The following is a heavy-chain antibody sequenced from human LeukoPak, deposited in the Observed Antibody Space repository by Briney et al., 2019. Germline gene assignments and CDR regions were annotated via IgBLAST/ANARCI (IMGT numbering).Heavy chain of an antibody. V-gene: IGHV4-59*01. CDR3: ARDPYYGSGSSWFDP. CDR1: VGSITSYY. D-gene: IGHD3-10*01. Sequence: PSETLSLTCTVSVGSITSYYWSWIRQPPGKGLEWIGYIYYSGSTNYNPSLKSRVTISVDTSKNQFSLKLSSVTAADTAVYYCARDPYYGSGSSWFDPWGQGTLVTVSS. J-gene: IGHJ5*02. CDR2: IYYSGST.